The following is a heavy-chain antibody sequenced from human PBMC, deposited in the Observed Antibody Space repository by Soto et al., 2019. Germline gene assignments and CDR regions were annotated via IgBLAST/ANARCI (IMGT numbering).Heavy chain of an antibody. CDR3: GRAHRDLQQLVHYYYSMDV. Sequence: SETLSLTCTLPGDSISSADYYWSWVRQPPGERLVWVGYIHYSGRTYHNPSLKSRVTISVDTSKNQFSLKLTSVTAADTAVYYCGRAHRDLQQLVHYYYSMDVWGQGTTVTVSS. CDR2: IHYSGRT. D-gene: IGHD6-13*01. V-gene: IGHV4-30-4*01. J-gene: IGHJ6*02. CDR1: GDSISSADYY.